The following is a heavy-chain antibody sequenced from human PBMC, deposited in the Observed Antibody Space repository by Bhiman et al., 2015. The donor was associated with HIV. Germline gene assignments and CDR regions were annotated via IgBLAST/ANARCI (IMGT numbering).Heavy chain of an antibody. V-gene: IGHV3-66*02. D-gene: IGHD6-13*01. CDR3: ARDGIAAHTGDDAFDI. J-gene: IGHJ3*02. CDR2: IYSGGST. Sequence: EVQLVESGGGLVKPGGSLRLSCAASGFTFSSHSMTWVRQAPGKGLEWVSVIYSGGSTYYADSVKGRFTISRDNSKNTLYLQMNSLRAEDTAVYYCARDGIAAHTGDDAFDIWGQG. CDR1: GFTFSSHS.